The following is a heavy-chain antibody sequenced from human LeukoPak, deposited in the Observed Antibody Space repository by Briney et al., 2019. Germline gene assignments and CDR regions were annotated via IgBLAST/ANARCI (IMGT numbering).Heavy chain of an antibody. CDR3: AREAYCSSTSCSAHFDY. Sequence: GASVKVSCKASGYTFTGYFMHWVRQAPGQGLEWMGWINPNSGGTNYAQKFQGRVTMTRDTSISTAYMELSRLRSDDTAVYYCAREAYCSSTSCSAHFDYWGQGTLVTVSS. J-gene: IGHJ4*02. CDR2: INPNSGGT. D-gene: IGHD2-2*01. V-gene: IGHV1-2*02. CDR1: GYTFTGYF.